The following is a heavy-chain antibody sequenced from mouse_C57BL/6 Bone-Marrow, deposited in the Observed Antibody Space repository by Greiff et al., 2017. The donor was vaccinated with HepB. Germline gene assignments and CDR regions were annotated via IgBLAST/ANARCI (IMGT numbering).Heavy chain of an antibody. CDR2: IDPSDSYT. CDR3: ARSYGKEDPMDY. D-gene: IGHD2-1*01. J-gene: IGHJ4*01. Sequence: QVQLQQPGAELVMPGASVKLSCKASGYTFTSYWMHWVKQRPGQGLEWIGEIDPSDSYTNYNQKFKGKSTLTVDKSSSTAYMQLSSLTSEDSAVYYCARSYGKEDPMDYWGQGTSVTVSS. V-gene: IGHV1-69*01. CDR1: GYTFTSYW.